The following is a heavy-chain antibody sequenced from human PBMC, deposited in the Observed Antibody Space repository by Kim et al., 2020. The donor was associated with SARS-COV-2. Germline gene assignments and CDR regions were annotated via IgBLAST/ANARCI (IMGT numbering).Heavy chain of an antibody. Sequence: SETLSLTCTVSGGSISSSSYYWGWIRQPPGKGLEWIGSIYYSGSTYYNPSLRSRVTISVDTSKNQFSLKLSSVTAADTAVYYCAREDWGYYDSSGYYY. CDR2: IYYSGST. D-gene: IGHD3-22*01. CDR1: GGSISSSSYY. J-gene: IGHJ6*01. CDR3: AREDWGYYDSSGYYY. V-gene: IGHV4-39*07.